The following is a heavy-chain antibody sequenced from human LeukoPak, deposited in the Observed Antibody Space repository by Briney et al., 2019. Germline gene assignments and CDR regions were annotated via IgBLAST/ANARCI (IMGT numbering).Heavy chain of an antibody. CDR3: ARDNHGSGEVFDY. D-gene: IGHD3-10*01. Sequence: PGGSLRLSCAASGFTFSSYSMNWVRQAPGKGLEWVSSISSSSSYIYYADSVKGRFTISRDNAKNSLYLQMNSLRAEDTAVYYCARDNHGSGEVFDYWGQGTLVTVSS. CDR2: ISSSSSYI. CDR1: GFTFSSYS. J-gene: IGHJ4*02. V-gene: IGHV3-21*01.